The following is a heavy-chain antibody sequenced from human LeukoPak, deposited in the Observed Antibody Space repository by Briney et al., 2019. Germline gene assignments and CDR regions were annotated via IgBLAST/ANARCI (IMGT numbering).Heavy chain of an antibody. CDR1: GYTFTSYY. CDR2: INPSGGST. V-gene: IGHV1-46*01. D-gene: IGHD2-2*01. J-gene: IGHJ5*02. CDR3: ARGRVPAAARGNWLDP. Sequence: GASVKVSCKASGYTFTSYYMHWVRQAPGQGLEWMGIINPSGGSTSYAQKFQGRVTMTRDMSTSTVYMELSSLRSEDTAVYYCARGRVPAAARGNWLDPWGQGTLVTVSS.